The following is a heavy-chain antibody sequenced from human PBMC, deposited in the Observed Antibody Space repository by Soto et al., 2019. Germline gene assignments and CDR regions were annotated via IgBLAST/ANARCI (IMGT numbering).Heavy chain of an antibody. CDR1: GFTLCSYA. CDR2: ISGSGGGT. Sequence: GAPRLSLAASGFTLCSYAMSWVPPGPGEGLEWVSSISGSGGGTYYADSVKGRFTFSRDNSKNTLYLQMNSLRAEDTAVYYCAKFGMATSKRSPPYYIDYWGQGALVTVSS. D-gene: IGHD3-16*01. V-gene: IGHV3-23*01. CDR3: AKFGMATSKRSPPYYIDY. J-gene: IGHJ4*02.